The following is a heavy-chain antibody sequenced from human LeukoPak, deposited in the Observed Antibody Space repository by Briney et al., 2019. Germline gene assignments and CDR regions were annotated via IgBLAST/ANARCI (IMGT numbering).Heavy chain of an antibody. CDR1: GFTFSSYA. Sequence: PGGSLRLSCAASGFTFSSYAMSWVRQAPGKGLEWVAFIQYDGNYKNYADSVKGRFTISRDNSKNMIYLEMTSLKAEDTAVYYCAKERNLEIAVAGTIFDYWGQGTLVTVSS. CDR2: IQYDGNYK. D-gene: IGHD6-19*01. J-gene: IGHJ4*02. CDR3: AKERNLEIAVAGTIFDY. V-gene: IGHV3-30*02.